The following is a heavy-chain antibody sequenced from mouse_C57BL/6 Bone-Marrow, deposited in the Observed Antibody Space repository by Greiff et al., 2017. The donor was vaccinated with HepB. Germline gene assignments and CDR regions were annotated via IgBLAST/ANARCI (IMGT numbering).Heavy chain of an antibody. CDR2: IDPENGDT. D-gene: IGHD2-2*01. CDR1: GFNIKDDY. V-gene: IGHV14-4*01. J-gene: IGHJ2*01. Sequence: VQLQQSGAELVRPGASVKLSCTASGFNIKDDYMHWVKQRPEQGLEWIGWIDPENGDTEYASKFQGKATITADTSSNTAYLQLSSLTSEDTAVYYCTTMVTTGYFDYWGLGTTLTVSS. CDR3: TTMVTTGYFDY.